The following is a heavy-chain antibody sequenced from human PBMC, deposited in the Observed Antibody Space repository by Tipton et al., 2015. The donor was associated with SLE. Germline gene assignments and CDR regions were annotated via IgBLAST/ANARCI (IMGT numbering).Heavy chain of an antibody. CDR3: ARGYEDAFDI. CDR1: GGSISSHY. J-gene: IGHJ3*02. Sequence: TLSLTCTVSGGSISSHYWGWIRQPPGKGLEWIGYIYYSGSTNYNPSLKSRVTISVDTSKNQFSLKLSSVTAADTAVYYCARGYEDAFDIWGQGTMVTVSS. V-gene: IGHV4-59*11. D-gene: IGHD5-12*01. CDR2: IYYSGST.